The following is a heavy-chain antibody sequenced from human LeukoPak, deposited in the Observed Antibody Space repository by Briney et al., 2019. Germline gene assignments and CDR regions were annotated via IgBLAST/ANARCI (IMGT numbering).Heavy chain of an antibody. J-gene: IGHJ4*02. Sequence: GGSLVLYCAAPGFNFNTFWMTWVRQAPGKGLEWVANIKEDGSEEYYVDSVKGRFTISRDNAKNSLYLQMNSLRAEHTAVYYCASSDSSGYYGGDFDYWGQGTLFTVSS. CDR3: ASSDSSGYYGGDFDY. CDR1: GFNFNTFW. V-gene: IGHV3-7*01. CDR2: IKEDGSEE. D-gene: IGHD3-22*01.